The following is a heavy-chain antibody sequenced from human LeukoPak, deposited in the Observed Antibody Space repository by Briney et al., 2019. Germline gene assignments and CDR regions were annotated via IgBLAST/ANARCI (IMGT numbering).Heavy chain of an antibody. CDR2: INHSGST. J-gene: IGHJ5*02. Sequence: PGGSLRLSCAASGFTFSDYYMSWIRQPPGKGLEWIGEINHSGSTNYNPSLKSRVTISVDTSKNQFSLKLSSVTAADTAVYYCARSCPYYYGSGSYFGWFDPWGQGTLVTVSS. D-gene: IGHD3-10*01. CDR1: GFTFSDYY. V-gene: IGHV4-34*01. CDR3: ARSCPYYYGSGSYFGWFDP.